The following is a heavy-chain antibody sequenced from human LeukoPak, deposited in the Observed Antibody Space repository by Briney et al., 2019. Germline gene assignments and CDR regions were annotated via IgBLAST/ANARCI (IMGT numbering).Heavy chain of an antibody. CDR3: AREGSSWYEFGY. J-gene: IGHJ4*02. CDR2: NYAYNGNT. Sequence: ASVKVSCKASGYTFTNYGISWVRQAPGQGLEWMGWNYAYNGNTNYAQKFQGRVTMTTDTSTSTAYMELRSLRSDDTAVYYCAREGSSWYEFGYWGQGTLVTVSS. V-gene: IGHV1-18*01. CDR1: GYTFTNYG. D-gene: IGHD6-13*01.